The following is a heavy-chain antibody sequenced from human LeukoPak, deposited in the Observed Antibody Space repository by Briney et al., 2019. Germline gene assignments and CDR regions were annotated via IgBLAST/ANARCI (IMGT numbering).Heavy chain of an antibody. D-gene: IGHD6-19*01. V-gene: IGHV3-15*01. Sequence: GGSLRLSCAASGFTFSNTWMSWVRQAPGKGLEWVGRIKSKTDGGTTDYAAPVKDRFTISRDDSKNTLYLQMNSLKTEDTAVYYCTTYGSGDAFDIWGQGTVVTVSS. J-gene: IGHJ3*02. CDR3: TTYGSGDAFDI. CDR2: IKSKTDGGTT. CDR1: GFTFSNTW.